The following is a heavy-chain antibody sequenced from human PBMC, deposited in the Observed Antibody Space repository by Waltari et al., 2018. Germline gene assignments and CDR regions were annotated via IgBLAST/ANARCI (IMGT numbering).Heavy chain of an antibody. Sequence: QLQLQESGPGLVKTSETLSLPCTVAGGSISSSSYYWGWTRQPPGKALEWIGSIYYSGSTYYNPSLKSRVTISVDTSKNQFSLKLSAVTAADTAVYYCARRPGIVGATGFDYWGQGTLVTVSS. CDR2: IYYSGST. D-gene: IGHD1-26*01. CDR1: GGSISSSSYY. CDR3: ARRPGIVGATGFDY. V-gene: IGHV4-39*01. J-gene: IGHJ4*02.